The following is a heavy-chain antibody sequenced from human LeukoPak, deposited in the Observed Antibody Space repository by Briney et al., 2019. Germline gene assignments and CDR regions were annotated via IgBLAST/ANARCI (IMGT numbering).Heavy chain of an antibody. V-gene: IGHV3-33*06. CDR1: GFTFSSYG. CDR2: IWYDGNNK. Sequence: PGRSLRLSCAASGFTFSSYGMHWVRQAPGKGLEWVAVIWYDGNNKYYADSVKGRFTISRDNSQNTLYLQMNSLRVEDTAVYYCAKDTGLAGATRYYFDYWGQGTLVTVSS. J-gene: IGHJ4*02. D-gene: IGHD1-26*01. CDR3: AKDTGLAGATRYYFDY.